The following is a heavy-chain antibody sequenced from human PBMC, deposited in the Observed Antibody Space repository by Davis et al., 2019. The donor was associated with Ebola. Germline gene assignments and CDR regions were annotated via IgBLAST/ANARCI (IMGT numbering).Heavy chain of an antibody. CDR3: ARYCSGGSCYRDY. Sequence: GESLKISCAASGFTFSNAWMSWVRQAPGKGLEWVANIKQDGSEKYYVDSVKGRFTISRDNAKNSLYLQMNSLRAEDTAVYYCARYCSGGSCYRDYWGQGTLVTVSS. CDR2: IKQDGSEK. J-gene: IGHJ4*02. V-gene: IGHV3-7*01. D-gene: IGHD2-15*01. CDR1: GFTFSNAW.